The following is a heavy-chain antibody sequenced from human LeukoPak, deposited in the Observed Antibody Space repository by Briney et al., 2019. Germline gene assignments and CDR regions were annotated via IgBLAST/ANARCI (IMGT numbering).Heavy chain of an antibody. CDR1: GYTFTSYY. CDR2: INPSGGST. V-gene: IGHV1-46*01. CDR3: ATQSYLGYYDSSGYSDY. J-gene: IGHJ4*02. D-gene: IGHD3-22*01. Sequence: ASVKVSCKASGYTFTSYYMHSVRQAPGQGLEWMGIINPSGGSTSYAQKFQGRVTMTRDTSTSTVYMELSSLRSEDTAVYYCATQSYLGYYDSSGYSDYWGQGTLVTASS.